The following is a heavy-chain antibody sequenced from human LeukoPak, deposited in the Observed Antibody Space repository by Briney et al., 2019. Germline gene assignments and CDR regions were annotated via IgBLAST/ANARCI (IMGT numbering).Heavy chain of an antibody. CDR1: GGPISSGSYY. V-gene: IGHV4-61*02. J-gene: IGHJ4*02. Sequence: KTSETLSLTCTVSGGPISSGSYYWSWIRQPAGKGLEWIGRIYTSGSTNYNPSLKSRVTISVDTSKNQFSLKLSSVTAADTAVYYCARGRIAARPGGSKVRGYFDYWGQGTLVTVSS. D-gene: IGHD6-6*01. CDR3: ARGRIAARPGGSKVRGYFDY. CDR2: IYTSGST.